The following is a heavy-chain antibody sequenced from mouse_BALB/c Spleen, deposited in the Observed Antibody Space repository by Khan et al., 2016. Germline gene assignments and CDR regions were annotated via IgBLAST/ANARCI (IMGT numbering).Heavy chain of an antibody. CDR2: ISSGGPYP. J-gene: IGHJ2*01. CDR3: ARPETGYFDY. V-gene: IGHV5-9-3*01. Sequence: EVELVESGGGLVKPGGSLKLSCAASGFTFSSYAMSWVRQTPETSLAWVATISSGGPYPYYPDSVNGRFIISRDHANNTLYLQSSSLRSVDTAMYYCARPETGYFDYWGQGTTLTVSS. CDR1: GFTFSSYA.